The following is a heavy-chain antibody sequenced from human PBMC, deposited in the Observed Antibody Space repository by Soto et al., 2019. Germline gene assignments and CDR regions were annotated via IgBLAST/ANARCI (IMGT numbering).Heavy chain of an antibody. CDR2: TYYRSKWYN. D-gene: IGHD3-9*01. CDR3: ARVTVDTHYDILTGRAEYYYYGMDV. CDR1: GDSVSSNSHA. V-gene: IGHV6-1*01. J-gene: IGHJ6*02. Sequence: SQTLSLTCDMSGDSVSSNSHAWNWIRQSPSRSLEWRGMTYYRSKWYNDYAVSVKSRITIKPDISKNQFSLQLNSVNPEDTAVYYCARVTVDTHYDILTGRAEYYYYGMDVWGQGTTVTVS.